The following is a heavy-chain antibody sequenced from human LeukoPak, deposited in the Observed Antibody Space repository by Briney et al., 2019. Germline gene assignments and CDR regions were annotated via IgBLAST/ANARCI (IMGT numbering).Heavy chain of an antibody. CDR3: ARHGAVAATPGDY. J-gene: IGHJ4*02. V-gene: IGHV5-10-1*01. D-gene: IGHD3-16*01. CDR2: IDPSDSYT. CDR1: GYSFTVYW. Sequence: PGESLNISCKGSGYSFTVYWISWGRQMPGKGLEWLGRIDPSDSYTNYSPSFQGHVTIAADKSISTAYLQWSSLMASDTAMYYCARHGAVAATPGDYWGQGTLVTVSS.